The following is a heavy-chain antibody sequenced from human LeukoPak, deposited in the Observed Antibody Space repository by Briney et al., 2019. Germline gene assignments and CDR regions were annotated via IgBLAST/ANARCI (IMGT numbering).Heavy chain of an antibody. Sequence: SETLSLTCTVSFGSISSSNYYWGWIRQPPGKGLEWIGSIYHSGSTYYNPSLKSRVTISVDTSKNQFSLKLSSVTAADTAVYYCARDMVRDPDVGGDAFDIWGQGTMVTVSS. J-gene: IGHJ3*02. D-gene: IGHD3-10*01. V-gene: IGHV4-39*07. CDR1: FGSISSSNYY. CDR2: IYHSGST. CDR3: ARDMVRDPDVGGDAFDI.